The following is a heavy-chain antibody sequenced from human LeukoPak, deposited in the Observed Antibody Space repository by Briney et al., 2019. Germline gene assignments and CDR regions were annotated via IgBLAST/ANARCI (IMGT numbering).Heavy chain of an antibody. CDR3: AAGEGYCSSTSCYNFDY. V-gene: IGHV1-69*05. J-gene: IGHJ4*02. CDR1: GGTFSSYA. Sequence: ASVKVSCKASGGTFSSYAISWVRQAPGQGLEWMGRIIPIFGTANYAQKFQGRVTITTDESTSTAYMELSSLRSEDTAVYSCAAGEGYCSSTSCYNFDYWGQGTLVTVSS. D-gene: IGHD2-2*02. CDR2: IIPIFGTA.